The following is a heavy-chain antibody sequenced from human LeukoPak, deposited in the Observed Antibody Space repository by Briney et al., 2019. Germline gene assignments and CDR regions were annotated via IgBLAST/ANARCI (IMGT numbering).Heavy chain of an antibody. CDR2: INHSGST. J-gene: IGHJ4*02. CDR1: GGSFSGYY. D-gene: IGHD4-11*01. V-gene: IGHV4-34*01. CDR3: ARGPFMTTVTTGREDY. Sequence: SETLSLTCAVYGGSFSGYYWSWIGQPPGKGLEWIGEINHSGSTNYNPSLKSRVTISVDTSKNQFSLKLSSVTAADTAVYYCARGPFMTTVTTGREDYWGQGTLVTVSS.